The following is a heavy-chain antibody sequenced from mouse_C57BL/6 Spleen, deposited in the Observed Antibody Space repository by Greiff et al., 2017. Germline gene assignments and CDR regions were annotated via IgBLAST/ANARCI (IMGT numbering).Heavy chain of an antibody. Sequence: EVQGVESGGGLVQPGGSLKLSCAASGFTFSDYYMYWVRQTPEKRLEWVAYISNGGGSTYYPDTVKGRFTISRDNAKNTLYLQMSRLKSEDTAMYDCARRHYGGSYAMDYWGQGTSVTVSS. V-gene: IGHV5-12*01. J-gene: IGHJ4*01. D-gene: IGHD1-1*01. CDR2: ISNGGGST. CDR3: ARRHYGGSYAMDY. CDR1: GFTFSDYY.